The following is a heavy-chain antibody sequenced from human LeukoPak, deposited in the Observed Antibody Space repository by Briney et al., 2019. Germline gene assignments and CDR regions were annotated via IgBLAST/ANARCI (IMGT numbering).Heavy chain of an antibody. CDR2: INWNGGST. CDR1: GFTFDDYG. V-gene: IGHV3-20*04. CDR3: ARGLGAAAGIYYYYGMDV. Sequence: PGGSLTLSCAASGFTFDDYGMSWVRQAPGKGLEWVSGINWNGGSTGYADSVKGRFTISRDNAKNSLYLQMNSLRAEDTALYYCARGLGAAAGIYYYYGMDVWGQGTTVTVSS. J-gene: IGHJ6*02. D-gene: IGHD6-13*01.